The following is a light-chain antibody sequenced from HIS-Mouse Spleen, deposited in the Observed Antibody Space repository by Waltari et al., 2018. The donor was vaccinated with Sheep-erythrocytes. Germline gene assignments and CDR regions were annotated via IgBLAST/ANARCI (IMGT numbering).Light chain of an antibody. J-gene: IGKJ1*01. Sequence: EIVLTQSPATLSSSPGERATLSCRASQSVSSYLAWDQQKPGQAPRLLIYDASNRATGIPARFSGSGSGTDFTLTISSLEPEDFAVYYCQQRSNWPPTFGQGTKVEIK. CDR2: DAS. CDR3: QQRSNWPPT. CDR1: QSVSSY. V-gene: IGKV3-11*01.